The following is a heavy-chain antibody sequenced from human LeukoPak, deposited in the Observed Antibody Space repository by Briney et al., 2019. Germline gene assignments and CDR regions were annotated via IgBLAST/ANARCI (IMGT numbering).Heavy chain of an antibody. CDR1: GGSISSYY. V-gene: IGHV4-4*07. CDR2: IYTSGST. J-gene: IGHJ4*02. CDR3: ARGSDFWSGYHLDY. D-gene: IGHD3-3*01. Sequence: PSETLSLTCTVSGGSISSYYWSWIRQPAGKGLEWIGRIYTSGSTNYNPSLKSRVTMSVDTSKNQFSLKLSSVTAADTAVYYCARGSDFWSGYHLDYWGQGTLVTVSS.